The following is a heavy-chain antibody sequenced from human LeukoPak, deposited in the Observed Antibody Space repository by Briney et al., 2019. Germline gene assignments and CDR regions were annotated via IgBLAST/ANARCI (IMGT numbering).Heavy chain of an antibody. D-gene: IGHD3-22*01. CDR2: IYYSGST. CDR3: ARHGDYYDSSGYYYVLNAFDI. Sequence: SETLSLTCTVSGGSISSYYWSWIRQPLGKGLEWIGYIYYSGSTNYNPSLKSRVTISVDTSKNQFSLKLSSVTAADTAVYYCARHGDYYDSSGYYYVLNAFDIWGQGTMVTVSS. CDR1: GGSISSYY. V-gene: IGHV4-59*08. J-gene: IGHJ3*02.